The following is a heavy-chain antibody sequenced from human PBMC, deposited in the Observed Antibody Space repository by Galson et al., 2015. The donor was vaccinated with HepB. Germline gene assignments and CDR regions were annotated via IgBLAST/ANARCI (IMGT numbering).Heavy chain of an antibody. Sequence: VKASCKVSGYTFTDYYMHCVQQAPGKGLEWMGLVDPEDGETIYAEKFQGRVTITADTSTDTAYMELSSLRSEDTAVYYCATEERAYCGGDCYGWGQGTLVTVSS. J-gene: IGHJ4*02. CDR2: VDPEDGET. CDR1: GYTFTDYY. V-gene: IGHV1-69-2*01. D-gene: IGHD2-21*01. CDR3: ATEERAYCGGDCYG.